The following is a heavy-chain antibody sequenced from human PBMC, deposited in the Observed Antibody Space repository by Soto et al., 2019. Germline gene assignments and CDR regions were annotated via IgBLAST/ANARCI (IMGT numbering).Heavy chain of an antibody. CDR1: GYTFTGYY. V-gene: IGHV1-2*04. J-gene: IGHJ4*02. Sequence: GASVKVSCKSSGYTFTGYYMHWVRQAPGQGLEWMGWINPNSGGTNYAQKFQGWVTMTRDTSISTAYMELSRLRSDDTAVYYCARVSGYCSGGSCYDYWGQGTLVXV. CDR3: ARVSGYCSGGSCYDY. CDR2: INPNSGGT. D-gene: IGHD2-15*01.